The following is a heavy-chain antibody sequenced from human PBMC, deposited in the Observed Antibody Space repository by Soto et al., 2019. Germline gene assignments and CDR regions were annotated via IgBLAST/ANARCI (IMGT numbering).Heavy chain of an antibody. CDR3: AKEGWWSVAAAGPTYYFDY. CDR1: GFTFSSYG. CDR2: ISYDGSNK. V-gene: IGHV3-30*18. D-gene: IGHD6-13*01. J-gene: IGHJ4*02. Sequence: GGSLRLSCAASGFTFSSYGMHWVRQAPGKGLEWVAVISYDGSNKYYADSVKGRFTISRDNSKNTLYLQMNSLRAEDTAVHYCAKEGWWSVAAAGPTYYFDYWGQGTLVTVSS.